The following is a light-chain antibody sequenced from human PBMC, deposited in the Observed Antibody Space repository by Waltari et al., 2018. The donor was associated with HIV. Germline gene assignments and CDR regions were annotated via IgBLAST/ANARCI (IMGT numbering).Light chain of an antibody. CDR3: QQLNSYPRT. Sequence: DIQLTQSPSFLSASVGDRVTITCRASQGIRSYLAWYQQKPGKAPKLLIYAASTLQSGGPSRFSGSGSGTEFTLTISSLQPEDFATYYCQQLNSYPRTFGQGTKVEIK. V-gene: IGKV1-9*01. J-gene: IGKJ1*01. CDR2: AAS. CDR1: QGIRSY.